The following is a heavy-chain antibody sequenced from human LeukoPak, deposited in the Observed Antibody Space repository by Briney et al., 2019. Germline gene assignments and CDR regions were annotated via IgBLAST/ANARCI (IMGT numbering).Heavy chain of an antibody. V-gene: IGHV1-8*03. J-gene: IGHJ6*03. CDR3: ARGDLSSSWYTDYYYYYMDV. Sequence: ASVKVSCKASGYTFTSYDINWVRQATGQGLEWVGWMNPNSGNTGYAQKFQGRVTITRNTSISTAYMELSSLRSEDTAVYYCARGDLSSSWYTDYYYYYMDVWGKGTTVTVSS. CDR2: MNPNSGNT. CDR1: GYTFTSYD. D-gene: IGHD6-13*01.